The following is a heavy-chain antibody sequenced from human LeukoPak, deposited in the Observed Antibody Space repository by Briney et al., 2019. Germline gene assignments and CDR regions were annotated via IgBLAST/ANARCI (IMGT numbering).Heavy chain of an antibody. CDR2: IYYSGST. CDR3: ARDRLYGSGNYGMDV. J-gene: IGHJ6*02. CDR1: GGSISSSSYY. D-gene: IGHD3-10*01. Sequence: SETLSLTCTVSGGSISSSSYYWGWIRQPPGKGLEWIGSIYYSGSTYYNPSLKSRVTISVDTSKNQFSLKLSSVTAADTAVYYCARDRLYGSGNYGMDVWGQGTTVTVSS. V-gene: IGHV4-39*07.